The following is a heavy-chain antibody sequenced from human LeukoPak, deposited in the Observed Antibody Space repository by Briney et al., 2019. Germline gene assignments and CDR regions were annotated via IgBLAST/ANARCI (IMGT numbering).Heavy chain of an antibody. CDR3: ARAGYSYGPFDY. Sequence: GASVKVSCKAFGYTFTGYWMHWVRQAPGQGPEWMGVISPSGGSTIYAQKFKGRVTLTRDMSTSTDYLELSSLRSEDTAVYYCARAGYSYGPFDYWGQGTLVTVSS. J-gene: IGHJ4*02. CDR2: ISPSGGST. D-gene: IGHD5-18*01. CDR1: GYTFTGYW. V-gene: IGHV1-46*01.